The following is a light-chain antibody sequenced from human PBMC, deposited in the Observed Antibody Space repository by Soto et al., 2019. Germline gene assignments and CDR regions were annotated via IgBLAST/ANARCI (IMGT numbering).Light chain of an antibody. J-gene: IGKJ1*01. Sequence: EIVLTQSPGTLSLSPGERATLSCRASQSVSSSYLAWYQQKPGQAPRLLIYGASSMATGIPDRFSGSGSGTDFTLSISRLEPEDFAVYDCQQYGSSRTFGRGTKVEIK. CDR3: QQYGSSRT. CDR1: QSVSSSY. CDR2: GAS. V-gene: IGKV3-20*01.